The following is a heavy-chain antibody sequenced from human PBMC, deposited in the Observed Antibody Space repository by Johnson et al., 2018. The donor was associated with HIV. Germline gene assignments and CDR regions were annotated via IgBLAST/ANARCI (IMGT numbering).Heavy chain of an antibody. CDR1: GFTLDDYA. Sequence: VQLVESGRGLVQPGRSLGPSCAASGFTLDDYAMHWVLQAPGKGLESVSGISWHSGSIGYADSVKGRFTISIYNANNSLYLQMNSLRAEDTALYYCAKDINGGLEYSSSSERFSSAFDIWGQGTMVTVSS. CDR2: ISWHSGSI. J-gene: IGHJ3*02. V-gene: IGHV3-9*01. CDR3: AKDINGGLEYSSSSERFSSAFDI. D-gene: IGHD6-6*01.